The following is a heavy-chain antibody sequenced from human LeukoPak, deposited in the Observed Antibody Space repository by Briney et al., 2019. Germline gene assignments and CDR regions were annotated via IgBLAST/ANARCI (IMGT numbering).Heavy chain of an antibody. CDR1: GGTFSSYA. J-gene: IGHJ5*02. D-gene: IGHD3-3*01. Sequence: GASVKVSCKASGGTFSSYAISWVRQAPGQGLEWMGGIIPIFGTANYAQKFQGRVTITTDESTSTAYVELSSLRSEDTAVYYCARVAVLRHYNWFDPWGQGTLVTVSS. CDR3: ARVAVLRHYNWFDP. CDR2: IIPIFGTA. V-gene: IGHV1-69*05.